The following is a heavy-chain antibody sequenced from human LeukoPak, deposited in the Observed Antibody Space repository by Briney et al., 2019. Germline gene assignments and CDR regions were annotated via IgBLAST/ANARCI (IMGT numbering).Heavy chain of an antibody. V-gene: IGHV5-51*01. D-gene: IGHD2-15*01. CDR3: ARLGYCSSGLCYGGDY. Sequence: GESLKISCKGSGYSFTTYWIGWVRQMPGKGLEWMGVIYPYDSDTRYSPSFQGQVSISVDKSISTVYLQWSSLKASDTAMFYCARLGYCSSGLCYGGDYWGQGTLVTVSS. J-gene: IGHJ4*02. CDR2: IYPYDSDT. CDR1: GYSFTTYW.